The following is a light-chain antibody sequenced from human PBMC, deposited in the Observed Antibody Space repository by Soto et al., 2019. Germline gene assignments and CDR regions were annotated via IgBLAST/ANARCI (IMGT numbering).Light chain of an antibody. CDR1: SSDVGGYNY. CDR2: DVS. CDR3: SSYTSSSTLV. Sequence: QSALTQPASVSGSPGQSITISCTGTSSDVGGYNYVCWYQQHPGKAPKLMIYDVSNRPSGASNRFSGSKSGNTASLTISGLQAEDEADYYCSSYTSSSTLVFGVGTKLTVL. J-gene: IGLJ2*01. V-gene: IGLV2-14*01.